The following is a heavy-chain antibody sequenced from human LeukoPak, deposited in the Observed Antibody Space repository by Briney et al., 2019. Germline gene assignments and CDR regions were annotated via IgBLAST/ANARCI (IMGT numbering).Heavy chain of an antibody. D-gene: IGHD3-10*01. V-gene: IGHV1-46*01. CDR1: GYTFTSYY. J-gene: IGHJ3*02. Sequence: ASVKVSCKASGYTFTSYYMHWVRQAPGQGLEWMGIINPRGGSTSYAQKFQGRVTMTRDTSTSTVYVELSSLRSEDTAVYYCARVRRFGELLHGYDAFDIWGQGTMVTVSS. CDR2: INPRGGST. CDR3: ARVRRFGELLHGYDAFDI.